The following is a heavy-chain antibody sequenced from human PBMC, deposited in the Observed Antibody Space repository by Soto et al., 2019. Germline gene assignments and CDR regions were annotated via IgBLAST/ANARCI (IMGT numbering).Heavy chain of an antibody. CDR1: GFTFSSYS. CDR2: ISSSSSYI. Sequence: GGSLRLSCAASGFTFSSYSMNWVRQAPGKGLEWVSSISSSSSYIYYADSVKGRFTISRDNAKNSLYLQMNSLRAEDTAVYYCARDSADTAMVTQWFDPWGQGTLVTVSS. J-gene: IGHJ5*02. CDR3: ARDSADTAMVTQWFDP. D-gene: IGHD5-18*01. V-gene: IGHV3-21*01.